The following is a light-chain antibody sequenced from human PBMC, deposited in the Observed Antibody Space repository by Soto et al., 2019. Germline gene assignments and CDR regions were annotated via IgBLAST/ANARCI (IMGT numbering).Light chain of an antibody. CDR1: SSDVGHYDY. CDR3: SSYTTAYTQV. V-gene: IGLV2-14*01. J-gene: IGLJ3*02. CDR2: EVT. Sequence: QSALTQPASVSGSPGQSITISCTGTSSDVGHYDYVSWYQQHPGKVPKLIISEVTTRPSGVSDRFSGSKSGNTASLTISRLQAEDEAHYYCSSYTTAYTQVFGGGTNLTVL.